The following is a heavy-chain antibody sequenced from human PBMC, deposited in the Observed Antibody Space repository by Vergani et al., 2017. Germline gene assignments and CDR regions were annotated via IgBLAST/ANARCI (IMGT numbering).Heavy chain of an antibody. CDR2: IYYSGST. V-gene: IGHV4-59*01. CDR1: GGSISSYY. D-gene: IGHD3-16*01. J-gene: IGHJ4*02. CDR3: ARVGADY. Sequence: QVQLQESGPGLVKPSETLSLTCTVSGGSISSYYWSWIRQPPGKGLEWIGYIYYSGSTNYNPSLKSRVTISVDTSISTAYMELSRLRSDDTAVYYCARVGADYWGQGTLVTVSS.